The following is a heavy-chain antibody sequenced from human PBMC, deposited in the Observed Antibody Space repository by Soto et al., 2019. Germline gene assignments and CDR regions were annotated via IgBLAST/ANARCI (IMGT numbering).Heavy chain of an antibody. CDR1: GYSFTSYW. J-gene: IGHJ6*02. D-gene: IGHD5-18*01. V-gene: IGHV5-51*01. Sequence: PGESLKISCKGSGYSFTSYWIGWVRQMPGKGLEWMGIIYPGDSDTRYSPSFQGQVTISADKSISTAYLQWSSLKASDTAMYYCARHGGYSFYYYGMDVWGQGTTFTVSS. CDR2: IYPGDSDT. CDR3: ARHGGYSFYYYGMDV.